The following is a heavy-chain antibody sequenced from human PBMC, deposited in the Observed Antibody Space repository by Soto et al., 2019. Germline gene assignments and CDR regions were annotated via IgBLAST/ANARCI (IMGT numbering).Heavy chain of an antibody. Sequence: GGSLRLSCAASGFTFSSYAMSWVRQAPGKGLEWVSAISGSGGSTSYADSVKGRFTISRDNSKNTLYLQMHSLRAEDTAVYYCAKDLGSGWYATFVYWGQGTLVTVSS. CDR2: ISGSGGST. D-gene: IGHD6-19*01. CDR1: GFTFSSYA. J-gene: IGHJ4*02. CDR3: AKDLGSGWYATFVY. V-gene: IGHV3-23*01.